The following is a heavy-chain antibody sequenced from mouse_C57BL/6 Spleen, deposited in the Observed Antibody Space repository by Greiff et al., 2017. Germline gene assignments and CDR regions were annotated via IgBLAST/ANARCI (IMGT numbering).Heavy chain of an antibody. CDR3: ARASGSSSNYFDY. V-gene: IGHV1-53*01. J-gene: IGHJ2*01. Sequence: QVQLQQPGTELVKPGASVKLSCKASGYTFTSYWMHWVKQRPGQGLEWIGNINPSNGGTNHNEKFKCKATRTVDKSSSTAYRQLSSLTSEDSSVYYCARASGSSSNYFDYGGQGTTLTVSS. CDR1: GYTFTSYW. D-gene: IGHD1-1*01. CDR2: INPSNGGT.